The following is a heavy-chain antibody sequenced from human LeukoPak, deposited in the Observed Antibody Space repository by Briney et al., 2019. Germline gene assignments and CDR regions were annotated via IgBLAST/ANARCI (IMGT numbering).Heavy chain of an antibody. CDR1: GGSISSYY. D-gene: IGHD1-26*01. Sequence: SETLSLTCTVSGGSISSYYWSWIRQPAGKGLEWIGRIYTSGSTNYNPSLKSRVTMSVDTSKNQFSLKLSSVTAADTAVYYCARAPPPSYSGSYYGPFDYWGQGTLVTVSS. V-gene: IGHV4-4*07. J-gene: IGHJ4*02. CDR2: IYTSGST. CDR3: ARAPPPSYSGSYYGPFDY.